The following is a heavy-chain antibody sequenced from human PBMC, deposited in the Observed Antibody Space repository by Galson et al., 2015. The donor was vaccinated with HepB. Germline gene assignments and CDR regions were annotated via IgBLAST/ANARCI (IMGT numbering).Heavy chain of an antibody. CDR2: IDPSDSYT. CDR3: ARHPLTQQLEANWFDP. J-gene: IGHJ5*02. Sequence: QSGAEVKKPGESLRISCKGSGYSFTSYWISWVRQMPGKGLEWMGRIDPSDSYTNYSPSFQGHVTISADKSISTAYLQWSSLKASDTAMYYCARHPLTQQLEANWFDPWGQGTLVTVSS. V-gene: IGHV5-10-1*01. CDR1: GYSFTSYW. D-gene: IGHD6-13*01.